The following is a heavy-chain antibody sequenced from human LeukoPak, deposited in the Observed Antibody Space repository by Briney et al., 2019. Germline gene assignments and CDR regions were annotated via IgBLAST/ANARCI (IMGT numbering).Heavy chain of an antibody. D-gene: IGHD6-19*01. Sequence: GGSLRLSCAASGFTFSSCDMHWVRHATGKGLEWVSAIGYAGDTYYPASVKGRFTISRENAKNSLYLQMNSLRAGDTAVYYCAGDVGYSSGLGYFDLWGRGTLVTVSS. CDR1: GFTFSSCD. V-gene: IGHV3-13*04. CDR3: AGDVGYSSGLGYFDL. CDR2: IGYAGDT. J-gene: IGHJ2*01.